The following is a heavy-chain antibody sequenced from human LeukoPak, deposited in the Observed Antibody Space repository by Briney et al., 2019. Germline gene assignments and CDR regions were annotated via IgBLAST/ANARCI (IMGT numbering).Heavy chain of an antibody. J-gene: IGHJ4*02. V-gene: IGHV1-2*02. CDR2: INPNSGGT. CDR1: GYTFTSYY. Sequence: ASVKVSCKASGYTFTSYYMHWVRQAPGQGLEWMGWINPNSGGTNYAQKFQGRVTMTRDTSISTAYMELSRLRSDDTAVYYCARVMVSGYDHDYWGQGTLVTVSS. CDR3: ARVMVSGYDHDY. D-gene: IGHD5-12*01.